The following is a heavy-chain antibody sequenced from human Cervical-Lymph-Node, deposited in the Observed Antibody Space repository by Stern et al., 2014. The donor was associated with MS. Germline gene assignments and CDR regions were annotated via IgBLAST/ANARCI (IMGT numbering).Heavy chain of an antibody. D-gene: IGHD4-23*01. CDR1: GFSLSTSGVG. J-gene: IGHJ4*02. CDR3: AHRTVAACFDY. V-gene: IGHV2-5*02. Sequence: QITLKESGPTLVKPTQTLTLTCTFSGFSLSTSGVGMGWIRQPPGKALEWLALIFWDDDKRYNPSLKSRLTITKDTSKNQVVLTMTNMDPVDTATYYCAHRTVAACFDYWGQGTLVTVSS. CDR2: IFWDDDK.